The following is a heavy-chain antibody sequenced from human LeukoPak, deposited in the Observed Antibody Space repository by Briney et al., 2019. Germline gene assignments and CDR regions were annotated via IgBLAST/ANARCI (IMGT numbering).Heavy chain of an antibody. CDR3: ANLPRVVVTATDYFDY. V-gene: IGHV3-23*01. CDR1: GFTISSYA. J-gene: IGHJ4*02. Sequence: GGSLRLSCAASGFTISSYAMSWVRQAPGQGLEWVSAISGSGGSTYYADSVKGRFTISRDNSKNTLYLQMNSLRAEDTAVYYCANLPRVVVTATDYFDYWGQGTLVTVSS. D-gene: IGHD2-21*02. CDR2: ISGSGGST.